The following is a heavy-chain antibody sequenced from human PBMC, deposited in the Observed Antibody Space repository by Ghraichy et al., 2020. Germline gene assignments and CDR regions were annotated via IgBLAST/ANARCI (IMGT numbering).Heavy chain of an antibody. CDR3: ARGRRWLPYYFDY. Sequence: SETLSLTCTVSGGSISSYYWSWIRQPPGKGLEWIGYIYYSGSTNYNPSLKSRVTISVDTSKNQFSLKLSSVTAADTAVYYCARGRRWLPYYFDYWGQGTLVTVSS. CDR2: IYYSGST. D-gene: IGHD5-24*01. J-gene: IGHJ4*02. CDR1: GGSISSYY. V-gene: IGHV4-59*01.